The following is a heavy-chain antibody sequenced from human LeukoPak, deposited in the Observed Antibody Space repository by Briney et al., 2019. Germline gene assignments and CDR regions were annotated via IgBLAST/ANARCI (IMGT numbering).Heavy chain of an antibody. CDR3: ATVGVVVAATPLNYFDY. D-gene: IGHD2-15*01. J-gene: IGHJ4*02. CDR1: GYSFTSYW. V-gene: IGHV5-51*01. CDR2: IYPGDSDT. Sequence: GESLKISCKGSGYSFTSYWIGWVRQMPGKGLEWMGIIYPGDSDTRYSPSFRGQVTISADKSISTAYLQWSSLKASDTAMYYCATVGVVVAATPLNYFDYWGQGTLVTVSP.